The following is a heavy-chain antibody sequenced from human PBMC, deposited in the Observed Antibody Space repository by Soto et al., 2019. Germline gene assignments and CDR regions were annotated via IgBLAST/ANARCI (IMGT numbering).Heavy chain of an antibody. Sequence: SETLSLTCTVSGGSVSSSNYYWSWIRQPPGKGLEWIGYIYYSGSTNYNPSLKSRVTISVDTSKNQFSLKLRSVTAADTAVYSSAWTLDYGDKDVWGKGTTVTLSS. J-gene: IGHJ6*03. CDR2: IYYSGST. CDR1: GGSVSSSNYY. V-gene: IGHV4-61*01. D-gene: IGHD4-17*01. CDR3: AWTLDYGDKDV.